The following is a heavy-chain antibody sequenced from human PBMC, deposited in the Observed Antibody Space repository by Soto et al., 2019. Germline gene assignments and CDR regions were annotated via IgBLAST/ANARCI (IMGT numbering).Heavy chain of an antibody. CDR1: GFTFSSYG. Sequence: AGSLRLSCAASGFTFSSYGMHWVRQAPGKGLEWVAVISSDGSNKYYADSVKGRFTISRDNSKNTLYLQMNRLRAEDTVVYYCAKDGASYYYYGMDVWGQGTTVTVSS. CDR2: ISSDGSNK. J-gene: IGHJ6*02. D-gene: IGHD3-10*01. CDR3: AKDGASYYYYGMDV. V-gene: IGHV3-30*18.